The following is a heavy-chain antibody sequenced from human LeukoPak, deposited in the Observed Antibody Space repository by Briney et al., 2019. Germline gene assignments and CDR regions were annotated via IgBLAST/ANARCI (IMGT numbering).Heavy chain of an antibody. D-gene: IGHD6-19*01. V-gene: IGHV4-59*01. CDR2: IYYSGST. J-gene: IGHJ6*02. CDR3: ARAARVAGGYYYGMDV. CDR1: GDSISSYY. Sequence: PSETLSLTCTVSGDSISSYYWSWIRQPPGKGLEWIGYIYYSGSTNYNPSLKSRVTISVDTSKNQFSLKLSSVTAADTAVYYCARAARVAGGYYYGMDVWGQGTTVTVSS.